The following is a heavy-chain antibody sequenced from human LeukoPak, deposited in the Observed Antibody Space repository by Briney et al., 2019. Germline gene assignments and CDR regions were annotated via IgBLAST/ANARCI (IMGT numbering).Heavy chain of an antibody. D-gene: IGHD2-8*01. V-gene: IGHV4-59*12. J-gene: IGHJ4*02. CDR1: GGSISNYY. Sequence: SETLSLTCTVSGGSISNYYWTWIRQPPGKGLEWIGYIYYSGSTNYNPSLKSRVTISVDTSKNQFSLKLSSVTAADTAVYYCARDENGPTAYWGQGTLVTVSS. CDR2: IYYSGST. CDR3: ARDENGPTAY.